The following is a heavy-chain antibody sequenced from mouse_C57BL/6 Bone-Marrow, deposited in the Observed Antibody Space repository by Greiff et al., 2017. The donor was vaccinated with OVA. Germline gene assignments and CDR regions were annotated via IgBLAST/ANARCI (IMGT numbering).Heavy chain of an antibody. D-gene: IGHD2-4*01. CDR3: ARGDYDDY. J-gene: IGHJ2*01. V-gene: IGHV3-6*01. CDR1: GYSITSGYY. Sequence: EVKLQESGPGLVKPSQSLSLTCSVTGYSITSGYYWNWIRQFPGNKLEWMGYISYDGSNNYNPSLKNRISITRDTSKNQFFLKLNSVTTEDTATYYCARGDYDDYWGQGTTLTVSS. CDR2: ISYDGSN.